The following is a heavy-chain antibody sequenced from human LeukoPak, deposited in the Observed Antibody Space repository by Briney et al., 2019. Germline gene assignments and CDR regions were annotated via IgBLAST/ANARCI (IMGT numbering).Heavy chain of an antibody. CDR3: ARGDGSGSYPGWFDP. CDR1: GYSFASYW. J-gene: IGHJ5*02. D-gene: IGHD3-10*01. CDR2: IYPGDSDT. Sequence: GESLKISCKGSGYSFASYWIGWVRQMSGKGLEWMGIIYPGDSDTRYSPSFQGQVTISVDKSISTVYLQWSSLKASDTAMYYCARGDGSGSYPGWFDPWGQGTQVTVSS. V-gene: IGHV5-51*01.